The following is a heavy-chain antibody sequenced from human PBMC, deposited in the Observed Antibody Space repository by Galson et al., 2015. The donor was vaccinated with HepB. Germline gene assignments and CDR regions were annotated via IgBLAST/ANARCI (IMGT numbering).Heavy chain of an antibody. CDR1: GFTFSSYG. D-gene: IGHD6-13*01. V-gene: IGHV3-30*18. CDR3: AKDRSSWYVDDSQFFDY. Sequence: LRLSCAASGFTFSSYGMHWVRQAPGKGLEWVAVISYDGSNKYYADSVKGRFTISRDNSKNTLYLQMNSLRAEDTAVYYCAKDRSSWYVDDSQFFDYWGQGTLVTVSS. J-gene: IGHJ4*02. CDR2: ISYDGSNK.